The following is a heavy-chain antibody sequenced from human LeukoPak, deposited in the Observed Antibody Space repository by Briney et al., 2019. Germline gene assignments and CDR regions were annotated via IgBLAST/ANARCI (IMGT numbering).Heavy chain of an antibody. J-gene: IGHJ4*02. CDR3: ARYNSMFRGVTTSDY. CDR1: GYTFTNYG. D-gene: IGHD3-10*01. V-gene: IGHV1-18*01. CDR2: NSAYNGNT. Sequence: ASVKVSCKASGYTFTNYGFNWVRQAPGQGLEWRENSAYNGNTNYAQKFQDRVTMTTDTSTSTAYMELRSLRSDDTAVYYCARYNSMFRGVTTSDYWGQGTLVTVSS.